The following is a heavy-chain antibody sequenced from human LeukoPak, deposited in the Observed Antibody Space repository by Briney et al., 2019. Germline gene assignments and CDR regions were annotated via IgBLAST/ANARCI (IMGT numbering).Heavy chain of an antibody. CDR2: IHITGST. CDR3: AKLYDALTPTDY. V-gene: IGHV4-4*07. Sequence: SETLSLTCTVSGGSISSYYWSWIRQPAGKGLEWIGRIHITGSTNYNPSLKSRVTMSVDTSNNQFSLKLSSVTAADTAVYYCAKLYDALTPTDYWGQGTLVTVSS. CDR1: GGSISSYY. D-gene: IGHD3-9*01. J-gene: IGHJ4*02.